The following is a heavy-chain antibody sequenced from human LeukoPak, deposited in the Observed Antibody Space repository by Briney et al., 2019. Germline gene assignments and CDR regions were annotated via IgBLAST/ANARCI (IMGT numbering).Heavy chain of an antibody. CDR3: ARELYSGYEYYFDY. Sequence: GASVKVSCKASGGTFSSYAISWVRQAPGQGLEWMGRIIPIFGIVNYAQKFQGRVTITADKSTSTAYMELSSLRSEDTAVYYCARELYSGYEYYFDYWGQGTLVTVSS. J-gene: IGHJ4*02. CDR1: GGTFSSYA. D-gene: IGHD5-12*01. V-gene: IGHV1-69*04. CDR2: IIPIFGIV.